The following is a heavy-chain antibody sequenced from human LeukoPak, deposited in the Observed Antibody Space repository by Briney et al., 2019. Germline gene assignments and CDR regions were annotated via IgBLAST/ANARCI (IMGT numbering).Heavy chain of an antibody. J-gene: IGHJ4*02. D-gene: IGHD4-23*01. V-gene: IGHV4-30-4*08. Sequence: PSQTLSLSCTVSGGSISSGDYVWSWIRQPPGKGLEWIGYAYYRGNTYYNPSIQSRVYISVYTSRNQLSLKLRPVTAADTAMYYCARGTDSGGNSLGYGGQGTLVTLSS. CDR3: ARGTDSGGNSLGY. CDR2: AYYRGNT. CDR1: GGSISSGDYV.